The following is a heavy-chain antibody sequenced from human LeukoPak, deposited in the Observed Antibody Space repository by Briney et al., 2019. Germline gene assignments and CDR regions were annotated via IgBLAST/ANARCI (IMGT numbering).Heavy chain of an antibody. Sequence: GESLKISCKGSGYSFTSYWIGWVRQMPGKGLDWMGIIYPGDSDTRYSPSFQGQVTTSADKSISTAYLQWSCLKASDTAMYYCARPVLDCSITSCYINWFDPWGQGTLVTVSS. D-gene: IGHD2-2*01. V-gene: IGHV5-51*01. CDR1: GYSFTSYW. J-gene: IGHJ5*02. CDR2: IYPGDSDT. CDR3: ARPVLDCSITSCYINWFDP.